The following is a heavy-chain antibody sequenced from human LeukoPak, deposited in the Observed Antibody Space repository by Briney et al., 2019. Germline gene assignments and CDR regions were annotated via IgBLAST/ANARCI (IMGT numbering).Heavy chain of an antibody. Sequence: ASVKVSFKASGYTFTDYYLHWVRQAPGQGLEWMGWFDPKSGRSNYAQKFQGRVTMTRDTSISTLYMELNRLTSDHTAVYSCARDPSTKYYFDYWGQGTLVTVSS. CDR2: FDPKSGRS. D-gene: IGHD1-26*01. CDR3: ARDPSTKYYFDY. CDR1: GYTFTDYY. J-gene: IGHJ4*02. V-gene: IGHV1-2*02.